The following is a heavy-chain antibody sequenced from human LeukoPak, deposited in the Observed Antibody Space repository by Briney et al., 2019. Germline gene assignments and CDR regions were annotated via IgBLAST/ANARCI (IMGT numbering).Heavy chain of an antibody. D-gene: IGHD3-22*01. CDR1: GFTFSSYA. V-gene: IGHV3-23*01. CDR2: LSGSGGNT. J-gene: IGHJ4*02. CDR3: AKGSYYYDSADYFDY. Sequence: PGGSPRLSCAASGFTFSSYAMSWFRQAPGKGLEWVSTLSGSGGNTYYADSVKGRVTISRDNSKNTLYLQMNSLRAEDTAVYHCAKGSYYYDSADYFDYWGQGTLVTVSS.